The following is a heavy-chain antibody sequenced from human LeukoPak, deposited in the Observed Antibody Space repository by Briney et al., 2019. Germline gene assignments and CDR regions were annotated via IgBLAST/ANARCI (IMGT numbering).Heavy chain of an antibody. Sequence: SETLSLTCAVYGGSFSGYYWSWTRQPPGKGLEWIGEINHSGSTNYNPSLKSRVTISVDTSKDQFSLKLSSVTAADTAVYYCASRYSHYDYWGQGTLVTVSS. D-gene: IGHD5-18*01. CDR2: INHSGST. V-gene: IGHV4-34*01. J-gene: IGHJ4*02. CDR1: GGSFSGYY. CDR3: ASRYSHYDY.